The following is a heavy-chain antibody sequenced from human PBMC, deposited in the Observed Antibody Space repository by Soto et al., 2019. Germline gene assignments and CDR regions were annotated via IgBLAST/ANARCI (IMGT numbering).Heavy chain of an antibody. Sequence: QVQLQETGPGLVKPSETLSLTCAVSGASFGTYYWSWIRQPPGKGLEWIGYIFYSGHLKYNPSLRGRLPISVDPSRNQISRRLTSVRVADTAVYYCAREGGGYRFDYWGPGTLVTVSA. CDR1: GASFGTYY. V-gene: IGHV4-59*01. J-gene: IGHJ4*02. D-gene: IGHD1-26*01. CDR3: AREGGGYRFDY. CDR2: IFYSGHL.